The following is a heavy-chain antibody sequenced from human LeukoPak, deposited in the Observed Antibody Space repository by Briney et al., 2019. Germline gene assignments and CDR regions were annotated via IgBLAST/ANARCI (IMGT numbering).Heavy chain of an antibody. V-gene: IGHV4-39*07. D-gene: IGHD6-13*01. Sequence: SETLSLTCTVSGGSISSSSYYWGWIRQPPGKGLEWIGSIYYSGSTYYNPSLKSRVTISVDTSKNQFSLKLSSVAAADTAVYYCARMGRGHSSSWYKDAFDIWGQGTMVTVSS. CDR1: GGSISSSSYY. J-gene: IGHJ3*02. CDR2: IYYSGST. CDR3: ARMGRGHSSSWYKDAFDI.